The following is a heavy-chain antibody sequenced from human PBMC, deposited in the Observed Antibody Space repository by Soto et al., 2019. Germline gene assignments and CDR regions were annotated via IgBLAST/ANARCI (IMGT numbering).Heavy chain of an antibody. CDR1: GFTFSSYA. Sequence: GGSLRLSCAASGFTFSSYAMHWVRQAPGKGLEWVAVISYDGSNKYYADSVKGRFTISRDNSKNTLYLQMNSLRAEDTAVYYCARDDYGGKPQHYYYYYGMDVWGQGTTVTVSS. D-gene: IGHD4-17*01. CDR3: ARDDYGGKPQHYYYYYGMDV. V-gene: IGHV3-30-3*01. J-gene: IGHJ6*02. CDR2: ISYDGSNK.